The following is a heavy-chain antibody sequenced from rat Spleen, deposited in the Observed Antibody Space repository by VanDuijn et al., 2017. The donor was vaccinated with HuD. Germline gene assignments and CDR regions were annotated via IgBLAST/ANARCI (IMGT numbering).Heavy chain of an antibody. Sequence: QVQLKESGPGLVQPSQTLSLTCTVSGFSLTTYDVPWVRQPPGKGLEWMGGIWGDGSTAYDSPLKSRLSISRDTSKSQVFLKMNSLQTEDTAIYFCTRGYVYSLAYWGQGTLVTVSS. V-gene: IGHV2-1*01. D-gene: IGHD1-6*01. CDR2: IWGDGST. CDR3: TRGYVYSLAY. J-gene: IGHJ3*01. CDR1: GFSLTTYD.